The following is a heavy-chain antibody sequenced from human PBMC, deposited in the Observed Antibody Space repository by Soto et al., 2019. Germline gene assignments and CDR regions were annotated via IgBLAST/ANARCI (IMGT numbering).Heavy chain of an antibody. J-gene: IGHJ3*02. V-gene: IGHV3-48*01. CDR2: ISSSSSTI. CDR1: GFTFSSYS. Sequence: EVQLVESGGGLVQPGGSLRLSCAASGFTFSSYSMNWVRQAPGKGLEWISHISSSSSTIHYADSVKGRFSISRHNAKNSLYLQMNSLRAEDTAVYYCARSRIRRLDAFDIWGQGTVVTASS. CDR3: ARSRIRRLDAFDI. D-gene: IGHD4-17*01.